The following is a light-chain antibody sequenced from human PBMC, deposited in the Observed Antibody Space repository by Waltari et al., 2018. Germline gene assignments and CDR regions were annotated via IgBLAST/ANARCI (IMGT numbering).Light chain of an antibody. J-gene: IGKJ2*01. CDR3: QQYFRAPYT. Sequence: DIVMTQSPDSLAVSLGARATITCQSSPSVLHSSNNKNYLAWYQQKPRQPPKRLIYWASTRDSGVPDRFSGSGSGTDFTLTISSLQAEDVAVYYCQQYFRAPYTFGQGTKLEIK. CDR2: WAS. CDR1: PSVLHSSNNKNY. V-gene: IGKV4-1*01.